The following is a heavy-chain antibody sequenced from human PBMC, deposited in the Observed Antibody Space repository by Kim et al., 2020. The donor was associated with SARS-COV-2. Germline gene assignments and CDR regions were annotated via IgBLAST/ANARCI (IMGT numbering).Heavy chain of an antibody. D-gene: IGHD3-22*01. V-gene: IGHV4-30-2*05. Sequence: YYSPSLKSRVTISVDTSKNQFSLKLSSVTAADTAVYYCARSAVVITTFDYWGQGTLVTVSS. CDR3: ARSAVVITTFDY. J-gene: IGHJ4*02.